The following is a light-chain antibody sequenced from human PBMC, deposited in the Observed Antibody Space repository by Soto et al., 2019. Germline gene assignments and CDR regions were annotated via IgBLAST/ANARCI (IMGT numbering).Light chain of an antibody. J-gene: IGKJ1*01. CDR3: LQYSSDST. CDR1: QNINNW. V-gene: IGKV1-5*03. Sequence: DIQMTQSPSTLSAAVEDRVTITCRASQNINNWLAWYQQKPGKAPKRLIYRASSLENGVPSWFSGRGSGTDFIFTITSLQPDDFATYYCLQYSSDSTFGQGTKVEIK. CDR2: RAS.